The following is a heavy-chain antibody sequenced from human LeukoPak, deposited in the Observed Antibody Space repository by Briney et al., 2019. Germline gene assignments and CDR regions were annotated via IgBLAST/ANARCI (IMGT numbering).Heavy chain of an antibody. CDR1: GFTFSDYY. V-gene: IGHV3-11*04. Sequence: PGGSLRLSCAASGFTFSDYYMSWIRQAPGKGLERVSYISSSGSTIYYADSVKGRFTISRDNAKNSLYLQMNSLRAEDTAVYYCARAESVTENYFDYWGQGTLVTVSS. D-gene: IGHD4-17*01. CDR2: ISSSGSTI. J-gene: IGHJ4*02. CDR3: ARAESVTENYFDY.